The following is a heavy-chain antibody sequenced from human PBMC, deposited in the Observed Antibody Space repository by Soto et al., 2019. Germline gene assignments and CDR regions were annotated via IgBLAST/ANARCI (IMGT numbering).Heavy chain of an antibody. Sequence: GGSLRLSCAASGFSFSNYAMSWVRQAPGKGREWVSSSNNRGNSRYYADSVKGRFTISRDNSNNTLYLQISGLRAEDTAVYYCAKTLQPQWLRYNWFDSLGQAPLVTVPP. V-gene: IGHV3-23*01. J-gene: IGHJ5*01. CDR1: GFSFSNYA. CDR2: SNNRGNSR. CDR3: AKTLQPQWLRYNWFDS. D-gene: IGHD6-19*01.